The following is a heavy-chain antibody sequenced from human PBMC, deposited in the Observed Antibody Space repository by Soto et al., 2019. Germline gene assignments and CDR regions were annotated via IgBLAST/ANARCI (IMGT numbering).Heavy chain of an antibody. D-gene: IGHD1-26*01. Sequence: EVQLLESGGGLVQPGGSLRLSCAASGFPFSTSAMNWVRQAPGKGLEWVSIISGTSDAAYYAESVKGRFTSSRDNSKNTLYLQMNSLRAEDTAVYYFGKYSGSYPFYNGMNVWGQGTTVTVSS. J-gene: IGHJ6*02. CDR3: GKYSGSYPFYNGMNV. CDR1: GFPFSTSA. V-gene: IGHV3-23*01. CDR2: ISGTSDAA.